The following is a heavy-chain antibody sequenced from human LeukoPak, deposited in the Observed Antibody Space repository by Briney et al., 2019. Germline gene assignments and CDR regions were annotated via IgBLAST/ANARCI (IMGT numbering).Heavy chain of an antibody. V-gene: IGHV1-2*02. J-gene: IGHJ4*02. Sequence: ASVKASCKASGYTFTAYYIYWVRQAPGQGLECIGWINPNSGGTNSAQKFQGRVTMTRDTSISTAYMELSRLTSDDTAVYYCARDIGSFSVDYWGQGTLVTVSS. CDR3: ARDIGSFSVDY. CDR2: INPNSGGT. D-gene: IGHD1-26*01. CDR1: GYTFTAYY.